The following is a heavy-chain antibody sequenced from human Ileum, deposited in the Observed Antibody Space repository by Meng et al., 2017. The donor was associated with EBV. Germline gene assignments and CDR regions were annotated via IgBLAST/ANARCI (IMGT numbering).Heavy chain of an antibody. CDR3: VKKGTRLTTHGYHFDY. V-gene: IGHV1-3*04. Sequence: QVHLVQSGAEVKVPGASVKVSCKASGYTFNSYDIHWVRQAPGQRLEWMGWIHTDNGGTKYSQEFQDRVTITRDTSASTAYMEISSLRSEDTAVYYCVKKGTRLTTHGYHFDYWGQGTLVTVFS. J-gene: IGHJ4*02. CDR1: GYTFNSYD. D-gene: IGHD2-15*01. CDR2: IHTDNGGT.